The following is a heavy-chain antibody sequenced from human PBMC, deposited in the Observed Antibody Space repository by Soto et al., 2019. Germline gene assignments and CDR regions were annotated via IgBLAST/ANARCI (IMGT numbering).Heavy chain of an antibody. J-gene: IGHJ5*02. CDR1: GFTFSSYS. Sequence: EVQLVESGGGLVKPGGSLRLSCAASGFTFSSYSMNWVRQAPGKGLEWVSSISSSSSYIYYADSVKGRFTISRDNAKNSLYLQMNSLRAEDTAVYYCARQGYCSGGSCQNWNNWFDPWGQGTLVTVSS. D-gene: IGHD2-15*01. V-gene: IGHV3-21*01. CDR2: ISSSSSYI. CDR3: ARQGYCSGGSCQNWNNWFDP.